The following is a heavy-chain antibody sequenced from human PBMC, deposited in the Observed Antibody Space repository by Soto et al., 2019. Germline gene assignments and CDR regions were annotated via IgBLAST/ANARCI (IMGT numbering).Heavy chain of an antibody. J-gene: IGHJ4*02. CDR2: ISAYNGNT. Sequence: QVQLVQSGAEVKKPGASVKVSCKASGYTFTSYGISWVRQAPGQGLEWMGWISAYNGNTNYAQKLQGRVTMTTDTSTRTAYMELRSLRSDDTAVYYCARDLAPDDKTTPAWYYWGQGTLVTVSS. CDR1: GYTFTSYG. D-gene: IGHD1-1*01. CDR3: ARDLAPDDKTTPAWYY. V-gene: IGHV1-18*01.